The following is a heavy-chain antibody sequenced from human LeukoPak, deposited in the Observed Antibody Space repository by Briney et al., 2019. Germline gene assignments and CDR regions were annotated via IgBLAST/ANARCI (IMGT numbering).Heavy chain of an antibody. J-gene: IGHJ4*02. CDR3: VREGTTVALFDY. Sequence: PGGSLRLSCAASGFAFSSFAMNWVRQAPGKGLEWVANIKQDGSETYYVDPVKGRFTISRDNAKNSLYLQMHSLRAEDTAVYYCVREGTTVALFDYWGQGSLVTVSS. V-gene: IGHV3-7*01. D-gene: IGHD6-19*01. CDR2: IKQDGSET. CDR1: GFAFSSFA.